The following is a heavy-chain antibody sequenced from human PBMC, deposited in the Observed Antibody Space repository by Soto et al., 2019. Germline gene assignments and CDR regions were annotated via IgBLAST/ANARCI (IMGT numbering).Heavy chain of an antibody. D-gene: IGHD2-15*01. CDR3: AREGPLDIAWFDP. CDR1: GGTFSIYT. V-gene: IGHV1-69*01. CDR2: SA. J-gene: IGHJ5*02. Sequence: QVQLVQSGADVKKPGSSVKVSCKASGGTFSIYTISWVRQAPGQGLEWMGGSANSAQKFQGRLTVTADESTSTVYLELSSLTSEDTAVYYCAREGPLDIAWFDPWGQGTLVSVSS.